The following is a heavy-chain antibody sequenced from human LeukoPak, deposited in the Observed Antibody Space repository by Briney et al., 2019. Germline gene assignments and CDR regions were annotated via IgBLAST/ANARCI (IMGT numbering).Heavy chain of an antibody. CDR1: GGSLSGYY. CDR2: SNHSGST. V-gene: IGHV4-34*01. D-gene: IGHD2-21*02. J-gene: IGHJ3*02. CDR3: ARGGSRRVVVTARSAFDI. Sequence: PSETLTLTCAVYGGSLSGYYWSWIRQPPGKGLEWIGESNHSGSTNYNPSLKSRVTISVDTSKNQFSLKLSSVTAADTAVYYCARGGSRRVVVTARSAFDIWGQGTMVTVSS.